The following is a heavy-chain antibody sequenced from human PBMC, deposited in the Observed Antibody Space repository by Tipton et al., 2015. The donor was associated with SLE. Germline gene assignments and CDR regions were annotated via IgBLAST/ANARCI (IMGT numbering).Heavy chain of an antibody. CDR1: GFTFSSHG. CDR2: IWYDGSKG. J-gene: IGHJ2*01. V-gene: IGHV3-33*01. D-gene: IGHD6-19*01. Sequence: QLVQSGGGVVQPGTSLRLSCAASGFTFSSHGFHWVRQAPGKGLEWVAVIWYDGSKGYYADSVKGRFTISRDDSKSTLYLQMNSLRADDTAVYHCTRERAGGVAATVWYFDLWGRGTLVTVSS. CDR3: TRERAGGVAATVWYFDL.